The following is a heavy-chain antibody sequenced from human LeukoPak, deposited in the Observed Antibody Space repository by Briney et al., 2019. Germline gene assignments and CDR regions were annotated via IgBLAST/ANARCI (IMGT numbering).Heavy chain of an antibody. CDR3: ARPDTAMVSFDY. Sequence: PGRSLRLSCAASGFTFSSYAMHWVRQAPGKGLEWVAVISYDGSNKYYADSVKGRFTISRDNSKDTLYLQMNSLRAEDTAVYHCARPDTAMVSFDYWGQGTLVTVSS. J-gene: IGHJ4*02. V-gene: IGHV3-30-3*01. CDR1: GFTFSSYA. CDR2: ISYDGSNK. D-gene: IGHD5-18*01.